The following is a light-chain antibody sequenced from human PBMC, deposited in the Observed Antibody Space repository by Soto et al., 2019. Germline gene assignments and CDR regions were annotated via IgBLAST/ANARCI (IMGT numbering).Light chain of an antibody. CDR1: QSLLHITGETF. CDR2: EVS. J-gene: IGKJ5*01. V-gene: IGKV2D-29*02. CDR3: MQSTQLPLT. Sequence: DVVITQPPLSLSVAPGQPASISCKSSQSLLHITGETFLFWYLQKPGQSPQLLIYEVSTRVSGVPDRFSGSGSGTDFTLEISRVEAEDAGVYYCMQSTQLPLTFGQGTRLEIK.